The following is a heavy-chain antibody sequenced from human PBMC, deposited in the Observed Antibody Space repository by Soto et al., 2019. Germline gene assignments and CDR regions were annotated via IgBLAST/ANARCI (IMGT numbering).Heavy chain of an antibody. CDR2: IYPGDSDT. J-gene: IGHJ5*02. D-gene: IGHD3-10*01. Sequence: PCVFQKISCEVSVYSITSYWIGWVSKILGKGLDWMGIIYPGDSDTRYSPSFQGQVTISADKSISTAYLQMNSPRADDAAVYYCAREYTIEWFGKSERGNNWFGPWGQGTLVTVSS. V-gene: IGHV5-51*01. CDR1: VYSITSYW. CDR3: AREYTIEWFGKSERGNNWFGP.